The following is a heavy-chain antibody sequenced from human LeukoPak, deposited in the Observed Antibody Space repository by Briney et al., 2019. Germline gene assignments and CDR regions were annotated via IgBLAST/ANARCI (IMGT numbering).Heavy chain of an antibody. D-gene: IGHD3-16*01. CDR1: GFTFDDYA. CDR3: AKAARWGDFDY. V-gene: IGHV3-9*01. J-gene: IGHJ4*02. Sequence: GRSLRLSCAASGFTFDDYAMHWVRQAPGKGLEWVSGISWNSGSIGYADSVKGRFTISRDNAKNSLYLQMNSLRAEDTALYYCAKAARWGDFDYWGQGTLVTVPS. CDR2: ISWNSGSI.